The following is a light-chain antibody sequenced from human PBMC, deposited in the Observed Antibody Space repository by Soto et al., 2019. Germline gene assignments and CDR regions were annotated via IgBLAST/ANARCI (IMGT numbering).Light chain of an antibody. V-gene: IGKV3-20*01. CDR3: HQYGSSPLYT. J-gene: IGKJ2*01. Sequence: EIVLTQSPGTLSLSPGERATLSCRGSQSVSSSYLSWYQQKPGQAPRLLIYGASSRATGIPDRFSGSGSGTAFTLTISRLEPEDFAVYYCHQYGSSPLYTFGQGTKLEIK. CDR1: QSVSSSY. CDR2: GAS.